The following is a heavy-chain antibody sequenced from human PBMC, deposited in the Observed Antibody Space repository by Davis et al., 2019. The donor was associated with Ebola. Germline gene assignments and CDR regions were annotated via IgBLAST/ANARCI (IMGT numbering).Heavy chain of an antibody. CDR2: ISASEGHT. CDR3: ARYCHYPDCSYFDC. V-gene: IGHV3-23*01. Sequence: GESLKISCAASGFTFSNYDMSWVRQVPGKGLEWVSTISASEGHTHYSDSVKGRFTISRDNSKDTLYFQMNSLRAEDTATYYCARYCHYPDCSYFDCWGQGTMVAVSS. CDR1: GFTFSNYD. J-gene: IGHJ4*02. D-gene: IGHD2-15*01.